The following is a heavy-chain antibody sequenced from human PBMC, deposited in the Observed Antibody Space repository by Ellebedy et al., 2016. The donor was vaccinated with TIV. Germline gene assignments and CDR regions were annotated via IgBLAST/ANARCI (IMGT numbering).Heavy chain of an antibody. D-gene: IGHD3-10*01. CDR3: ARAPMVRGVVPHFDY. CDR1: GGTFSSYG. V-gene: IGHV1-69*05. Sequence: SVKVSXXASGGTFSSYGISWVRQAPGQGLEWMGGFIPIFRKANHAQKFQGRVTITRDTSASTAYMEVSSLRSEDTAVYYCARAPMVRGVVPHFDYWGQGTLVTVSS. J-gene: IGHJ4*02. CDR2: FIPIFRKA.